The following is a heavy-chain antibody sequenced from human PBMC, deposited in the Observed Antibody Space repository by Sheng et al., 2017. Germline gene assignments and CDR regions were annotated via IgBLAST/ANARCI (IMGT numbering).Heavy chain of an antibody. CDR2: ISSSSTYI. V-gene: IGHV3-21*01. J-gene: IGHJ4*01. CDR3: VKDRVGAQYHFDF. Sequence: DVQLVESGGGLVKPGGSLRLSCAASGFTFSRYSMNWVRQAPGKGLEWVSAISSSSTYIYYADSVKGRFTISRDNAKQSLYLQMSSLSAEDTALYYCVKDRVGAQYHFDFWG. CDR1: GFTFSRYS. D-gene: IGHD1-26*01.